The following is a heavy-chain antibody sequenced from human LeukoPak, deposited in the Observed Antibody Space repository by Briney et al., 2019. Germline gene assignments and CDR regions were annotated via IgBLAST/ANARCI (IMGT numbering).Heavy chain of an antibody. Sequence: SSETLSLTCTVSGYSISSGYYWGWIRQPPGKGLEWIGSIYYSGSTYYNPSLKSRVTISVDTSKNQFSLKLSSVTAADTAVYYCARVPFYYDSSGYYPDYFDYWGQGTLVTVSS. CDR2: IYYSGST. J-gene: IGHJ4*02. CDR3: ARVPFYYDSSGYYPDYFDY. V-gene: IGHV4-38-2*02. CDR1: GYSISSGYY. D-gene: IGHD3-22*01.